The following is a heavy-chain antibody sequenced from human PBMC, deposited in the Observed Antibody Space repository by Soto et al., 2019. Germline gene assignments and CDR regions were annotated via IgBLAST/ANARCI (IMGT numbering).Heavy chain of an antibody. CDR2: IYYSGST. Sequence: SETLSLTCTVSGGSISSSSYYWGWIRQPPGKGLEWIGRIYYSGSTYYNPSLKSRVTISVDTSKNQFSLKLSSVTAADTAVYYCARRGDYSSFDPWGQGTLVTVSS. CDR1: GGSISSSSYY. D-gene: IGHD6-13*01. CDR3: ARRGDYSSFDP. V-gene: IGHV4-39*01. J-gene: IGHJ5*02.